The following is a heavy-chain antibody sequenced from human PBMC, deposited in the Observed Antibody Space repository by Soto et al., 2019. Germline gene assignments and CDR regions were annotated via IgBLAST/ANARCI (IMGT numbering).Heavy chain of an antibody. V-gene: IGHV1-2*04. D-gene: IGHD2-8*01. CDR2: INPHTGVT. J-gene: IGHJ5*02. CDR3: ARESGGVSGTLDX. CDR1: GYTFTGSY. Sequence: ASLKVSCTNSGYTFTGSYIHWVRQAPGQGLEWRGFINPHTGVTNYAHNFQGCVTMTRDTSISTVYMEMTRMKSDDTAVYYCARESGGVSGTLDXQGQRNLVTVP.